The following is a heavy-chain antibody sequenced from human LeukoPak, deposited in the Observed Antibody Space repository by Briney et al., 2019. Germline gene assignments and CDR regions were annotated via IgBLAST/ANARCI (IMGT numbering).Heavy chain of an antibody. Sequence: SETLSLTCTVSGYSISSGYYWGWIRQPPGKGLEWIGSIYHSGSTYYNPSLKSRVTISVDTSKNQFSLKLSSVTAADTAVYYCARDCADYGSGSYYGIDYWGQGILVTVSS. D-gene: IGHD3-10*01. V-gene: IGHV4-38-2*02. CDR3: ARDCADYGSGSYYGIDY. CDR2: IYHSGST. J-gene: IGHJ4*02. CDR1: GYSISSGYY.